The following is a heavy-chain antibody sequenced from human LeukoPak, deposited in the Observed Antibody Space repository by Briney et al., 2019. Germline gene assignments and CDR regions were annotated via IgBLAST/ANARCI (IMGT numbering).Heavy chain of an antibody. D-gene: IGHD3-22*01. CDR3: ASVGSGYGDWFDP. CDR1: GGSISSGSYY. V-gene: IGHV4-61*02. Sequence: SQTLSLTCTVSGGSISSGSYYWNWIRQPAGKGLEWIGRIYTSGSTNYNPSLKSRVTISVDTSKNQFSLKLSSVTAADTAVYYCASVGSGYGDWFDPWGQGTLVTVSS. J-gene: IGHJ5*02. CDR2: IYTSGST.